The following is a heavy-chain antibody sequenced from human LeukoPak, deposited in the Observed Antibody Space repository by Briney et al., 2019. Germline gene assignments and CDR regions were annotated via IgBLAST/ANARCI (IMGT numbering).Heavy chain of an antibody. J-gene: IGHJ5*02. V-gene: IGHV4-39*07. CDR1: GGPISGAIT. D-gene: IGHD6-25*01. CDR3: ARVVTAAGLDL. CDR2: IHYDGRT. Sequence: SETLSLTCTVSGGPISGAITWGWVRQPPGKGLEWIGNIHYDGRTASNPSLKSRVTMSLDTSTNQLSLKVNSVTATDTALYYCARVVTAAGLDLWGQGILVTISS.